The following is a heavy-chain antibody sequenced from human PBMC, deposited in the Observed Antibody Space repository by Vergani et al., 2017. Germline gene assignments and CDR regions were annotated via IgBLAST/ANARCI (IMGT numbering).Heavy chain of an antibody. J-gene: IGHJ4*02. CDR2: IYYSGST. CDR1: GGSISSYY. Sequence: QVQLQESGPGLVKPSQTLSLTCTVSGGSISSYYWSWIRQPPGKGLEWIGYIYYSGSTNYNPSLKSRVTISVDTSKNQFSLKLSSVTGADTAVYYCARAVEMATVFDYWGQGTLVTVSS. V-gene: IGHV4-59*01. D-gene: IGHD5-24*01. CDR3: ARAVEMATVFDY.